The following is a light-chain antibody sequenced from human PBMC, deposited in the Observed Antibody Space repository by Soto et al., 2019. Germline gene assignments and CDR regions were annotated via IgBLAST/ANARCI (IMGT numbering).Light chain of an antibody. CDR2: GAF. CDR3: QQYKNWPPLT. V-gene: IGKV3-15*01. Sequence: EIVMTQSPATLSVSPGETATLSCRASQSVSYNLALYQQKPGQGPRLLIYGAFTRTTGIPARFSGSVSGTEFTLAISSLQSEDFALYYCQQYKNWPPLTFGGGTKVEIK. J-gene: IGKJ4*01. CDR1: QSVSYN.